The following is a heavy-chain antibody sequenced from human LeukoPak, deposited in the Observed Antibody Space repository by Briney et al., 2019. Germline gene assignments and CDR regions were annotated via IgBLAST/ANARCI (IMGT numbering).Heavy chain of an antibody. Sequence: PGGSLRLSCAASAFTCSSYSMNWVRQAPGKGLEGVSYISSSSSTIYYADSVKGRFTNSRDNAKNSLYLQMNSLRAEDTAVYYCAREDIVATYDYWGQGTLVTVSS. V-gene: IGHV3-48*04. CDR3: AREDIVATYDY. D-gene: IGHD5-12*01. CDR1: AFTCSSYS. CDR2: ISSSSSTI. J-gene: IGHJ4*02.